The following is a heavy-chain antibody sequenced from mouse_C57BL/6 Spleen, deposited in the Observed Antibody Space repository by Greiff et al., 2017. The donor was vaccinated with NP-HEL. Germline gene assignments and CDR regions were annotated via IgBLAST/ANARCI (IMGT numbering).Heavy chain of an antibody. CDR1: GFTFSSYG. Sequence: EVMLVESGGDLVKPGGSLKLSCAASGFTFSSYGMSWVRQTPDKRLEWVATISSGGSYTYYPDSVKGRFTISRDNAKNTLYLQMRSLKSEDTAMYYCARHDGYYLAYWGQGTLVTVSA. D-gene: IGHD2-3*01. CDR3: ARHDGYYLAY. V-gene: IGHV5-6*01. J-gene: IGHJ3*01. CDR2: ISSGGSYT.